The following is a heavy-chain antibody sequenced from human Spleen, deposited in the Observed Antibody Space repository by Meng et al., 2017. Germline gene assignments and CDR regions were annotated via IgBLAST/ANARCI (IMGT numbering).Heavy chain of an antibody. CDR3: ARGPTTMAHDFDY. D-gene: IGHD4-11*01. CDR1: GGSFSDYY. V-gene: IGHV4-34*01. J-gene: IGHJ4*02. Sequence: QVQLQQVGAGLLKASDILPLTCVVSGGSFSDYYWSWSRQPPGKGLEWIGEINDSGSTNYNPSLESRATISVDTSQNNLSLKLSSVTAADSAVYYCARGPTTMAHDFDYWGQGTLVTVSS. CDR2: INDSGST.